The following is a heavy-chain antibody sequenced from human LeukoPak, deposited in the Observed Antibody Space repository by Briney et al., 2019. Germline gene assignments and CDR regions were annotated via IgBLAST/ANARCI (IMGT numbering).Heavy chain of an antibody. CDR2: IKRKTDGGQT. J-gene: IGHJ1*01. D-gene: IGHD4-17*01. Sequence: GGSLRLSCAASGFTFSSAWMSWVRQAPGKGLEWVGRIKRKTDGGQTDYAAPVKGRFTISRDDSKTTLYLQMNSLKTEHTAVYYFTTDTYGDYVQFFQLWGQDTLVTVST. V-gene: IGHV3-15*01. CDR1: GFTFSSAW. CDR3: TTDTYGDYVQFFQL.